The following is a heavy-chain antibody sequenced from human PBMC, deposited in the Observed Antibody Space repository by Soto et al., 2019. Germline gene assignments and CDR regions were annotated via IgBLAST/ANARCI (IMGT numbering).Heavy chain of an antibody. J-gene: IGHJ4*02. V-gene: IGHV3-64D*08. Sequence: GGSLRLSCSASGFTFSSYAMHWVRQAPGKGLEYVSAISSNGGSTYYADSVEGRFTISRDNSKNTLYLQMSSLRAEDTAVYYCVKDRVGSPHDYRGQGTLVTVSS. CDR1: GFTFSSYA. D-gene: IGHD1-26*01. CDR3: VKDRVGSPHDY. CDR2: ISSNGGST.